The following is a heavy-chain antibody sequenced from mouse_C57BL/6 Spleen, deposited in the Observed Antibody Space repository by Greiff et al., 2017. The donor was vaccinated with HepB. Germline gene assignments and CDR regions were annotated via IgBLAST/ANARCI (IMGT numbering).Heavy chain of an antibody. D-gene: IGHD2-3*01. V-gene: IGHV1-5*01. CDR1: GYTFTSYW. J-gene: IGHJ2*01. CDR3: TRGLSDGYYADY. Sequence: EVQLQQSGTVLARPGASVKMSCKTSGYTFTSYWMHWVKQRPGQGLEWIGAIYPGNSDTSYNQKFKGKAKLTAVTSASTAYMELSSLTNEDSAVYYCTRGLSDGYYADYWSQGTTLTVSS. CDR2: IYPGNSDT.